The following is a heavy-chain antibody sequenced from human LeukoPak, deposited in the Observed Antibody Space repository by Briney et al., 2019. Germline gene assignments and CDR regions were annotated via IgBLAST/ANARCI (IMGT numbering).Heavy chain of an antibody. D-gene: IGHD3-10*02. V-gene: IGHV4-61*02. CDR1: GGSISSGSYY. J-gene: IGHJ5*02. Sequence: PSETLSLTCTVSGGSISSGSYYWSWIRQPAGKGLEWIGRIYTSGSTNYNPSLKSRVTISVDTSKNQFSLKLSSVTAADTAVYDCARDRDKYFIRGVINAGWFDPWGQGTLVTVSS. CDR2: IYTSGST. CDR3: ARDRDKYFIRGVINAGWFDP.